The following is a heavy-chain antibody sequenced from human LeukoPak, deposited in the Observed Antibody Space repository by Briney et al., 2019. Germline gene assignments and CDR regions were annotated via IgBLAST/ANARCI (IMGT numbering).Heavy chain of an antibody. CDR2: IRSKTNNYAT. D-gene: IGHD3-22*01. CDR3: TRHNYDRSGYGAFDC. V-gene: IGHV3-73*01. Sequence: GGSLTHLCAASGFTFSGSDIHWVGQASGKGLEWVGHIRSKTNNYATADAASVKGRFTFSRNDSKNTAYIQMNSLKTEDTAVYYCTRHNYDRSGYGAFDCLGQGTMVTVSS. J-gene: IGHJ3*01. CDR1: GFTFSGSD.